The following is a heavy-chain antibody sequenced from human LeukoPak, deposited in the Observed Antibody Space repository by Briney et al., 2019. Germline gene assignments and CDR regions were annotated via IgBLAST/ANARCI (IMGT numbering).Heavy chain of an antibody. CDR3: ARPPLRGETEYFQH. D-gene: IGHD3-10*01. CDR1: GYTFTGYY. J-gene: IGHJ1*01. CDR2: INPNSGGT. V-gene: IGHV1-2*02. Sequence: ASVKVSCKASGYTFTGYYMHWVRQAPGRGLEWMGWINPNSGGTNYAQKFQGRVTMTRDSSISTIYMELSRLRSDDTAVYYCARPPLRGETEYFQHWGLGTLVTVSS.